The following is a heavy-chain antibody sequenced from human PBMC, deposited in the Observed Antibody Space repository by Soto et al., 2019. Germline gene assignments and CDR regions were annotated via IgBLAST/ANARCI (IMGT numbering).Heavy chain of an antibody. Sequence: GRSLKISCKGSGYSFAGYWITWVRQKPGKGLEWMGRIDPSDSQTYYSPSFRGHVTISVTKSITTVFLQWSSLRASDTAMYYCARQIYDSDTGPNFQYYFDSWGQGTPVTVSS. CDR1: GYSFAGYW. J-gene: IGHJ4*02. CDR2: IDPSDSQT. D-gene: IGHD3-22*01. V-gene: IGHV5-10-1*01. CDR3: ARQIYDSDTGPNFQYYFDS.